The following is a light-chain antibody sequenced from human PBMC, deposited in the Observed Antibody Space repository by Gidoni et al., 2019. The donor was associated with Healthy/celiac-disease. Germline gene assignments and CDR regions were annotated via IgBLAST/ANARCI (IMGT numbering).Light chain of an antibody. V-gene: IGKV3-11*01. J-gene: IGKJ5*01. CDR1: QSVSSY. CDR2: DAS. CDR3: QQRSNWPPIN. Sequence: ELVLPQSPTTLSLSPGERATLSCRASQSVSSYLAWYQQKPGQAPRLLIYDASNRATGIPARFSGSGSGTDFTLTISSLEPEDFAVYYCQQRSNWPPINFGQGTRLEIK.